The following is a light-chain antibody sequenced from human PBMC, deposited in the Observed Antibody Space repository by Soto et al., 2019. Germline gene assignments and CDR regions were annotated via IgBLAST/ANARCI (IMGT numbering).Light chain of an antibody. CDR1: QSISSW. Sequence: DVKMNESPSALSASVGDRVTITCRASQSISSWLAWYQQKPGKAPKLLIYKASTLEGGVPSRFSGSGSGTEFTLTISSLQPDDFATYYCQQYNSVSLLPFGGGTKV. J-gene: IGKJ4*01. CDR3: QQYNSVSLLP. V-gene: IGKV1-5*03. CDR2: KAS.